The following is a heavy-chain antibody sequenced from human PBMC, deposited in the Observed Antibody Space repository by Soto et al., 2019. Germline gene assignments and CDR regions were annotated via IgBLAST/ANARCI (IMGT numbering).Heavy chain of an antibody. CDR1: GYTLTELS. CDR2: FDPEDGET. Sequence: GASVKVSCKXSGYTLTELSMHWVRQAPGKGLEWMGGFDPEDGETIYAQKFQGRVTMTEDTSTDTAYMELSSLRSEDTAVYYCATELRNPDHGNWFDPWGQGTLVTVSS. J-gene: IGHJ5*02. CDR3: ATELRNPDHGNWFDP. V-gene: IGHV1-24*01.